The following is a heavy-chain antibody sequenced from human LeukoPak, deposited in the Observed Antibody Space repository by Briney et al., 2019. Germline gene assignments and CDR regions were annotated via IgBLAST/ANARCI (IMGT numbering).Heavy chain of an antibody. V-gene: IGHV5-51*01. CDR2: IYPDDSDT. CDR3: AIFGDKYGSGSYGDS. Sequence: GESLKISCKGFGYTFSNYWIGWVRQMPGKGLEWMGIIYPDDSDTRYSPSFQGQVTISADKSIATAFLQWSSLKASDTAMYYCAIFGDKYGSGSYGDSWGQGTLVTVSS. CDR1: GYTFSNYW. D-gene: IGHD3-10*01. J-gene: IGHJ4*02.